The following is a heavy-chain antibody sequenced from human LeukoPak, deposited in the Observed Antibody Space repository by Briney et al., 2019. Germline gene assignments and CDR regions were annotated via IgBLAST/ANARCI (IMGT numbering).Heavy chain of an antibody. J-gene: IGHJ4*02. CDR2: INPNSGGT. D-gene: IGHD3-16*01. Sequence: GASVKVPCKASGYTFTGYYMHWVRQAPGQGLEWMGWINPNSGGTNYAQKFQGRVTLTRDASISTAYLELSRLRSDDTAVYYCARDLPLGKLDYWGQGTLVTVSS. CDR3: ARDLPLGKLDY. CDR1: GYTFTGYY. V-gene: IGHV1-2*02.